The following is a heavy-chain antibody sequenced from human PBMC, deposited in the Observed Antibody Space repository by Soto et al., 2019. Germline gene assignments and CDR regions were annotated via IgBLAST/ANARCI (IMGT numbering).Heavy chain of an antibody. Sequence: SVKVSCKASGYTFTSYGISWLRQDPGQGLEWMGWISAYNGNTNYAQKLQGRVTMTTDTSTSTAYMELRSLRSDDTAVYYCARDRSPYMTTTDYWGQGTLVTVSS. CDR3: ARDRSPYMTTTDY. CDR1: GYTFTSYG. CDR2: ISAYNGNT. J-gene: IGHJ4*02. D-gene: IGHD4-17*01. V-gene: IGHV1-18*01.